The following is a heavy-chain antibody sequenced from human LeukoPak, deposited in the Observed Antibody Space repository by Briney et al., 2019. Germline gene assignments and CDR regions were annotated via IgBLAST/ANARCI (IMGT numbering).Heavy chain of an antibody. CDR2: INPSGGNT. Sequence: ASVKVSCKASGYTFTSYYMHWVRQAPGQGLEWMGIINPSGGNTSYAQKFQGRVTMTRDMSTSTVYMELSSLRSEDTAVYYCAREYGSGKNWFDPWGQGTLVTVSS. V-gene: IGHV1-46*01. CDR1: GYTFTSYY. D-gene: IGHD3-10*01. CDR3: AREYGSGKNWFDP. J-gene: IGHJ5*02.